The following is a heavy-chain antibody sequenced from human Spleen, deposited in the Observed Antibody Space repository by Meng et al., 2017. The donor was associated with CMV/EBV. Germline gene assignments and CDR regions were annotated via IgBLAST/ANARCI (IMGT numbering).Heavy chain of an antibody. Sequence: SETLSLTCTVSGDSVSSGSYYWSWIRQPLGKGLEWIGYIYNSGSTTYNPSLKSRGTILVDTSKNQFSLKLSSVTAADTAVYYCAREYSSSWYYYGMDVWGQGTTVTVSS. D-gene: IGHD6-13*01. CDR2: IYNSGST. V-gene: IGHV4-61*01. J-gene: IGHJ6*02. CDR3: AREYSSSWYYYGMDV. CDR1: GDSVSSGSYY.